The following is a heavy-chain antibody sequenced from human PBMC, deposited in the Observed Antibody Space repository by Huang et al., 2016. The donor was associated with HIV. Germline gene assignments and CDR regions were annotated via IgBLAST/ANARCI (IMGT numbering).Heavy chain of an antibody. CDR1: GGSIRSDNYY. Sequence: QLQLQESGPGLVKPSETLSLTCTVSGGSIRSDNYYWGWIRQPPGKGLEWIGSIYYSGRPYYNPSLKSRVTITVDTSNNQFSLKMRSVTAADTAVYYCARLPGSITMIRGVITDPYWGQGTLVTVSS. CDR2: IYYSGRP. V-gene: IGHV4-39*01. D-gene: IGHD3-10*01. CDR3: ARLPGSITMIRGVITDPY. J-gene: IGHJ4*02.